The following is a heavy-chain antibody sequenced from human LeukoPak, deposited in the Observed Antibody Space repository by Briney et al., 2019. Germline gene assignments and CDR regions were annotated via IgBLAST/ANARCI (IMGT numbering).Heavy chain of an antibody. CDR2: IIPIFGTA. D-gene: IGHD3-10*01. CDR3: ASYRGVTMVRGVIWWFDP. CDR1: GYTFTGYD. Sequence: ASVKVSCKASGYTFTGYDINWVRQATGQGLEWMGGIIPIFGTANYAQKFQGRVTITADESTSTAYMELSSLRSEDTAVYYCASYRGVTMVRGVIWWFDPWGQGTLVTVSS. J-gene: IGHJ5*02. V-gene: IGHV1-69*13.